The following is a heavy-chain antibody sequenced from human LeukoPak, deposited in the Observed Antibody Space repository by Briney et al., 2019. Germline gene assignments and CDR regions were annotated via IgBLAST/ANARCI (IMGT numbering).Heavy chain of an antibody. CDR2: INHSGST. V-gene: IGHV4-34*01. J-gene: IGHJ6*02. CDR3: ARGTGNSVTTMGDYYYGMDV. D-gene: IGHD4-11*01. CDR1: GGSFSGYY. Sequence: SETLSLTCAVYGGSFSGYYWSWIRQPPGKGLEWIGEINHSGSTNYNPSLKSRVTISVDTSKNQFYLKLSSVTAADTAVYYCARGTGNSVTTMGDYYYGMDVWGQGTTVTVSS.